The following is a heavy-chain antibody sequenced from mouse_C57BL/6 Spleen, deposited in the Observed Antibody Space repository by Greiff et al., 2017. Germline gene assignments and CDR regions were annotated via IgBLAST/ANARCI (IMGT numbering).Heavy chain of an antibody. CDR3: ARSLYYYGTFDY. D-gene: IGHD1-1*01. V-gene: IGHV1-69*01. CDR2: IDPSDSYT. J-gene: IGHJ2*01. Sequence: QVQLKQSGAELVMPGASVKLSCKASGYTFTSYWMHWVKQRPGQGLEWIGEIDPSDSYTNYNQKFKGKSTLTVDKSSSTAYMQLSSLTSEDSAVYYCARSLYYYGTFDYWGQGTTLTVSS. CDR1: GYTFTSYW.